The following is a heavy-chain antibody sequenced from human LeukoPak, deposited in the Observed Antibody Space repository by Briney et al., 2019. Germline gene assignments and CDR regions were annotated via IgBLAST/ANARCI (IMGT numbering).Heavy chain of an antibody. D-gene: IGHD3-22*01. CDR2: IYPGDSDT. V-gene: IGHV5-51*01. J-gene: IGHJ6*03. CDR3: ARLYYYDSSGYYYPSYYYYYMDV. Sequence: GESLKISCKGSGYSFTSYWIGWVGQMPGKGLEWMGIIYPGDSDTRYSPSFQGQVTISADKSISTAYLQWSSLKASDTAMYYCARLYYYDSSGYYYPSYYYYYMDVWGKGTTVTVSS. CDR1: GYSFTSYW.